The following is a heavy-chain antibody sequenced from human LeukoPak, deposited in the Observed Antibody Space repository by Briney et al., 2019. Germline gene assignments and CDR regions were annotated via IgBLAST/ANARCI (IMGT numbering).Heavy chain of an antibody. V-gene: IGHV4-39*07. J-gene: IGHJ4*02. D-gene: IGHD4-17*01. CDR2: INHSGST. CDR3: ARGSDYGDDY. CDR1: GGSISSSSYY. Sequence: SETLSLTCTVSGGSISSSSYYWGWIRQPPGKGLEWIGEINHSGSTNYNPSLKSRVTISVDTSKNQFSLKLSSVTAADTAVYYCARGSDYGDDYWGQGTLVTVSS.